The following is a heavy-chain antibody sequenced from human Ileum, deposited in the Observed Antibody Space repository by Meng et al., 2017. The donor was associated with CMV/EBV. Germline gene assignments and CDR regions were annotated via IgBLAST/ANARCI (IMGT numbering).Heavy chain of an antibody. CDR3: ARSGDPGITVTGAFDI. CDR1: GYSFTSLG. J-gene: IGHJ4*02. CDR2: INGGNGDT. Sequence: QVQIVQSGAEVKKPGASVRVSCKASGYSFTSLGMHWVRQTPGQKLEWRGYINGGNGDTAFSPKAQGRVTITRDASASTAYMELNNLRSEDTGIYYCARSGDPGITVTGAFDIWGQGTLVTVSS. D-gene: IGHD6-19*01. V-gene: IGHV1-3*01.